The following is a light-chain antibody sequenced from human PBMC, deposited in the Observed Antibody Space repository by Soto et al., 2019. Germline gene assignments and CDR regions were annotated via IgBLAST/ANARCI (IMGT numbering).Light chain of an antibody. CDR3: QQHSGSSLT. CDR2: GTA. CDR1: KRVSSNY. Sequence: IFLTQPQATLSLSPGEEATLSCRASKRVSSNYLAGYQKKAAQPPRLLIYGTARRATGIPDRFSGSGYGTDFTLTITRLEPEDIAMYFCQQHSGSSLTFGGGSRVEFK. V-gene: IGKV3-20*01. J-gene: IGKJ4*01.